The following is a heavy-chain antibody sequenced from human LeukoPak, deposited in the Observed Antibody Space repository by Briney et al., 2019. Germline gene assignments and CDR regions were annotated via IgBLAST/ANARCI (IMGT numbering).Heavy chain of an antibody. CDR1: GFTFRDYY. CDR2: ISSSGSTR. Sequence: PGGSLRLSCAASGFTFRDYYMSWIRQAPGKGLEWLSYISSSGSTRYYADSVKGRFTISRDNAKNSLYLQLNSLRAEDTALYYCARDLAPLDSSGYYDAFDIWGQGTMVTVSS. J-gene: IGHJ3*02. CDR3: ARDLAPLDSSGYYDAFDI. D-gene: IGHD3-22*01. V-gene: IGHV3-11*01.